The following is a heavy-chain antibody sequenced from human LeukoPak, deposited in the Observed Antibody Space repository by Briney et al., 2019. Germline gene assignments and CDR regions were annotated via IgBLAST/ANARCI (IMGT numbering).Heavy chain of an antibody. CDR2: IYPGDSDT. Sequence: GESLKISCKGSGYSFTSYWIGWVRQMPGKGLEWMGIIYPGDSDTRYSPSFQGQFTISADKFISTAYLQWSSLEASDDAVSYYEMGEGDDYYIDVWGKGTPVTVSS. V-gene: IGHV5-51*01. CDR1: GYSFTSYW. CDR3: EMGEGDDYYIDV. D-gene: IGHD3-16*01. J-gene: IGHJ6*03.